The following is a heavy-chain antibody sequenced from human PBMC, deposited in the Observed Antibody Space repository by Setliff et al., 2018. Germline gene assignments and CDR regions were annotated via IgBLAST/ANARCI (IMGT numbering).Heavy chain of an antibody. CDR1: GFTFSNYW. V-gene: IGHV3-74*01. CDR3: TRSTSGAFDY. Sequence: GGSLRLSCAASGFTFSNYWMHWVRQAPGKGLVWVSRIYTDGTITSYADSVKGRFTISRDTAKNSLSLQMNSLRAEDTAVYYCTRSTSGAFDYWGQGALVTVSS. CDR2: IYTDGTIT. D-gene: IGHD2-2*01. J-gene: IGHJ4*02.